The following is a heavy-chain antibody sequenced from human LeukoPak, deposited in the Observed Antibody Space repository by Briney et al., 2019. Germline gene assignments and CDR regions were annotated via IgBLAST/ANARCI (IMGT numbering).Heavy chain of an antibody. D-gene: IGHD6-13*01. Sequence: PGGSLRLSCAASGFTFSSYAMSWVRQAPGKGLEWVSTISGSGGSANYADSVKGRFTISRDNSTTTLYLQINSLRAEDTAVYYCAKGFYSSRWYRGFDYWGQGTLVTVSS. CDR1: GFTFSSYA. CDR3: AKGFYSSRWYRGFDY. J-gene: IGHJ4*02. V-gene: IGHV3-23*01. CDR2: ISGSGGSA.